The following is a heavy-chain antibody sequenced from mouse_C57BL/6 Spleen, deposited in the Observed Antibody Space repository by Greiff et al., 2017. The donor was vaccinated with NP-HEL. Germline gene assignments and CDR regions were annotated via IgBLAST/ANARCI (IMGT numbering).Heavy chain of an antibody. CDR1: GYSITSGYY. CDR2: ISYDGSN. Sequence: EVKLEESGPGLVKPSQSLSLTCSVTGYSITSGYYWNWIRQFPGNKLEWMGYISYDGSNNYNPSLKNRISINRDTSKNQFFLKLNSVITDDTATYSCARGSCHGAMDYWGQGTSVTVSS. CDR3: ARGSCHGAMDY. V-gene: IGHV3-6*01. D-gene: IGHD6-1*01. J-gene: IGHJ4*01.